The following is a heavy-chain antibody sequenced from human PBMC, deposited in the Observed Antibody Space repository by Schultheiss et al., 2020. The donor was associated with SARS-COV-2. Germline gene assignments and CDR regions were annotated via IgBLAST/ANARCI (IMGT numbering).Heavy chain of an antibody. Sequence: GGSLRLSCAASGFTFSSYGMHWVRQAPGKGLEWAAVIWYEGINQYYADSVKGRFTISRDNSKNTLYLQINSLRAEDTAVYYCARDLKAVAVFGFDYWGQGTLVTVSS. CDR2: IWYEGINQ. J-gene: IGHJ4*02. D-gene: IGHD6-19*01. CDR3: ARDLKAVAVFGFDY. CDR1: GFTFSSYG. V-gene: IGHV3-33*01.